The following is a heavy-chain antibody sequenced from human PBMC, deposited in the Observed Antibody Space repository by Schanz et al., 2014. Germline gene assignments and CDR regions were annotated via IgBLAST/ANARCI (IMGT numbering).Heavy chain of an antibody. Sequence: ASGFTFNNYAMSWVIQAPGKVLECGSSISGGGTSTYYAESVRGRFTISRDNSNNTLYLQMHSLRAEDTAVYYCTRGSGSVRGHWAFDILGQGTIXSVSP. CDR1: GFTFNNYA. CDR2: ISGGGTST. CDR3: TRGSGSVRGHWAFDI. V-gene: IGHV3-23*01. J-gene: IGHJ3*02. D-gene: IGHD3-10*01.